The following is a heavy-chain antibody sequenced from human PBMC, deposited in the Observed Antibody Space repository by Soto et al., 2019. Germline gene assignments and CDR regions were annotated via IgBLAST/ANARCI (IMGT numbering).Heavy chain of an antibody. Sequence: PSETLSLTCAVSGGSISSSNWWSWVRQPPGKGLEWIGEIYHSGSTNYNPSLKSRVTISVDKSKNQFSLKLSSVTAADTAVYYCARVPDITMVRGVTPHNWFDPWGQGTLVTVSS. D-gene: IGHD3-10*01. CDR1: GGSISSSNW. CDR3: ARVPDITMVRGVTPHNWFDP. V-gene: IGHV4-4*02. J-gene: IGHJ5*02. CDR2: IYHSGST.